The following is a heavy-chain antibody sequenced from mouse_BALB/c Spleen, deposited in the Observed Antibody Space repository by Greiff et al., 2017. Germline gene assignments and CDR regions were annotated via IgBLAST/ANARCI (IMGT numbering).Heavy chain of an antibody. CDR1: GFSLTSYG. Sequence: QVQLKQSGPGLVAPSQSLSITCTVSGFSLTSYGVHWVRQPPGKGLEWLGVIWAGGSTNYNSALMSRLSISKDNSKSQVFLKMNSLQTDDTAMYYCARGDSLDYYAMDYWGQGTSVTVSS. V-gene: IGHV2-9*02. D-gene: IGHD2-4*01. J-gene: IGHJ4*01. CDR3: ARGDSLDYYAMDY. CDR2: IWAGGST.